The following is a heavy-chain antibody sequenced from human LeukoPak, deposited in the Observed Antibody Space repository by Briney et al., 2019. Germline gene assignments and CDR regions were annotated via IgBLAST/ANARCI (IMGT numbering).Heavy chain of an antibody. CDR1: GFTFSSYN. V-gene: IGHV3-48*02. CDR2: ISSSSSTT. CDR3: VRKFDY. Sequence: GGSLRLSCAASGFTFSSYNMNWVRQAPGKGLEWVSHISSSSSTTYYADSVKGRFTISRDNAKNSLHLQMYSLRDEDTAVYYCVRKFDYWGQGILVTVSS. J-gene: IGHJ4*02.